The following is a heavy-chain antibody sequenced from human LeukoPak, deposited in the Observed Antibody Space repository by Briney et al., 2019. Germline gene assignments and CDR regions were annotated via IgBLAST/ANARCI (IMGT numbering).Heavy chain of an antibody. D-gene: IGHD5-12*01. CDR1: GGTFNSHV. Sequence: SVKVSCKASGGTFNSHVINWVRQAPGQGLEWMGGIIPIFGTANYKQKFQGRVTITADESTSTAYMELSSLRSEDTAVYYCARGPYSGYESNYYYYYYMDVWGKGTTVTISS. CDR3: ARGPYSGYESNYYYYYYMDV. V-gene: IGHV1-69*13. J-gene: IGHJ6*03. CDR2: IIPIFGTA.